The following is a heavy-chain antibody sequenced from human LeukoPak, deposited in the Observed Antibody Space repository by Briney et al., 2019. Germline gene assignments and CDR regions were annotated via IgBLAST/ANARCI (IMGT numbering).Heavy chain of an antibody. D-gene: IGHD5-12*01. V-gene: IGHV4-4*09. J-gene: IGHJ3*02. CDR2: IYTIGTT. CDR1: GDSVSSFY. Sequence: PSETLSLTCSVSGDSVSSFYWSWIRQPPGKALEWIGYIYTIGTTYYNPSLQSRVTISVDTSKNQSSLKLSSVTAADTAVYYCARSSAYDGFDIWGQGTMVTVSS. CDR3: ARSSAYDGFDI.